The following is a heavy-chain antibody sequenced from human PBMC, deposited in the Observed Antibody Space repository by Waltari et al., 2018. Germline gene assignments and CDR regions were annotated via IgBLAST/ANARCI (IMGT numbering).Heavy chain of an antibody. CDR2: INSDGRII. D-gene: IGHD1-26*01. CDR1: GFTFSSYW. Sequence: EVQLVESGGGLVQPGGSLRLSCAASGFTFSSYWMHWVRQAPGTGLVGVSRINSDGRIITYADSAKGRFTISRDNAKNTLHLQMNSLRADDTAVYYCVRGMGDGYWGRGSLVTVDS. V-gene: IGHV3-74*01. CDR3: VRGMGDGY. J-gene: IGHJ4*02.